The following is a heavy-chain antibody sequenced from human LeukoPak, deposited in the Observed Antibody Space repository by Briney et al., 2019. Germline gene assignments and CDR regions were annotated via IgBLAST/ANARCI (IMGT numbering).Heavy chain of an antibody. CDR1: GGSFSGYY. D-gene: IGHD6-6*01. V-gene: IGHV4-34*01. CDR2: INHSGST. J-gene: IGHJ4*02. CDR3: ASPPHSSSSPYYFDY. Sequence: SETLSLTCAVYGGSFSGYYWSWIRQPPGKGLEWIGEINHSGSTNYNPSLKSRVTTSVDTSKNQFSLKLSSVTAADTAVYYCASPPHSSSSPYYFDYWGQGTLVTVSS.